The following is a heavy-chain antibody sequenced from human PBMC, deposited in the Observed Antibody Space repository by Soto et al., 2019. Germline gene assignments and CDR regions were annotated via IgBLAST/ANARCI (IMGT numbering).Heavy chain of an antibody. CDR1: GGSLREFGHF. Sequence: TSETLSLTCTVCGGSLREFGHFWTWIRQRPGRGLEWIGYSTYTGVTYYSPSLQSRISISVDTSKNQFSLTLNSVTAADTAVYYCATDSGGPPLNRFDSWGHGTLVTVSS. V-gene: IGHV4-31*03. D-gene: IGHD3-16*01. CDR3: ATDSGGPPLNRFDS. J-gene: IGHJ5*01. CDR2: STYTGVT.